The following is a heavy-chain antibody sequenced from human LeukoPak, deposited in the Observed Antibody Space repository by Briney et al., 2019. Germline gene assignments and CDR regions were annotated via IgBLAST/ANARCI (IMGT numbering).Heavy chain of an antibody. Sequence: GGPLRLSCAASGFTCSDYYMSWIHQAPGRGLEWVSYISSSGSTIYYADSVKGRFTISRDNAKNSLYLPMNSLRAEDTAVYYCARDRGGYYYDSSGYEEGIWFDPWGQGTLVTFSS. J-gene: IGHJ5*02. D-gene: IGHD3-22*01. V-gene: IGHV3-11*04. CDR3: ARDRGGYYYDSSGYEEGIWFDP. CDR1: GFTCSDYY. CDR2: ISSSGSTI.